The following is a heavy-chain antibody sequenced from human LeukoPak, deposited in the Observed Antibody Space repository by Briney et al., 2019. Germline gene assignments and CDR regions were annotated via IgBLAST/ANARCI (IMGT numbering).Heavy chain of an antibody. CDR2: IYYTGST. Sequence: TSETLSLTCTVSGGSISSSSYSWGWIRQPPGKGLEWIGNIYYTGSTYYNPSLKSRVTISVDTSKNQFSLKLSSVTAADTAVYYCARGRYGSGSYFFDYWGQGTLVTVSS. V-gene: IGHV4-39*07. D-gene: IGHD3-10*01. CDR1: GGSISSSSYS. J-gene: IGHJ4*02. CDR3: ARGRYGSGSYFFDY.